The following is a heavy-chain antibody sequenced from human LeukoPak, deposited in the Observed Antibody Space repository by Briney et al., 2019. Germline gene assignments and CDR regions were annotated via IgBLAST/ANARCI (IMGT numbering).Heavy chain of an antibody. V-gene: IGHV1-69*05. J-gene: IGHJ5*02. Sequence: ASVKVSCKASGGTFSSYAISWVRQAPGQGLEWMGGIIPIFGTANYAQKFQGRVTITTDESTSTAYMELSSLRSEDTAVYYCARGRLYYYDSSGLNWFDPWGQGTLVTVSS. D-gene: IGHD3-22*01. CDR1: GGTFSSYA. CDR2: IIPIFGTA. CDR3: ARGRLYYYDSSGLNWFDP.